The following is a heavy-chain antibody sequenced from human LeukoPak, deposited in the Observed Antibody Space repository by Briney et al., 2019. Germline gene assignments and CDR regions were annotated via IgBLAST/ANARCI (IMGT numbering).Heavy chain of an antibody. D-gene: IGHD6-13*01. V-gene: IGHV4-59*01. CDR3: AREGSSRWPWFDP. CDR2: IYDSGST. CDR1: GGSISSYF. J-gene: IGHJ5*02. Sequence: NPSETLSLTCTVSGGSISSYFWSWIRQPPGKGLEWIGYIYDSGSTNYNPSLKSRVTISVDTPKNQFSLKLSSVTAADTAVYYCAREGSSRWPWFDPWGQGTLVTVSS.